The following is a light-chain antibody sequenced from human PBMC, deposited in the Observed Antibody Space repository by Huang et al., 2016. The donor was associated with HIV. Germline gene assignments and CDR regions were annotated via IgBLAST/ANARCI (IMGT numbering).Light chain of an antibody. CDR3: QQYHSSWT. CDR2: AAS. V-gene: IGKV1-NL1*01. Sequence: DIQMTQSPLSLSASVGDRVTISCRASPGIRNSLAWYQQKPGKSPKLLVYAASRLESGVPSWFSGSGAGTNFTLTISSLQPEDVATYYCQQYHSSWTFGQGTKVEIK. CDR1: PGIRNS. J-gene: IGKJ1*01.